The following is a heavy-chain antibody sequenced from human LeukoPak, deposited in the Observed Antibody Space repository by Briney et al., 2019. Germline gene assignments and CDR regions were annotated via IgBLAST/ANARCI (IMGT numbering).Heavy chain of an antibody. V-gene: IGHV3-53*01. CDR3: WRAYSGGSGRYSFDY. CDR1: GFTFDDYG. J-gene: IGHJ4*02. Sequence: GGSLTLSCAASGFTFDDYGMSWLRQAPGKGLEGVSVIYSGGSKYYADSVKGRFSISRDNSTNTLYLQMNVLSDDATAVYYWWRAYSGGSGRYSFDYWGQGTLVTVSS. D-gene: IGHD3-10*01. CDR2: IYSGGSK.